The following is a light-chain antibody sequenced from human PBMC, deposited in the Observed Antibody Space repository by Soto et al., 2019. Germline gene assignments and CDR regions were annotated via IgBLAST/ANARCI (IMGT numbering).Light chain of an antibody. J-gene: IGKJ5*01. CDR1: QSINSK. V-gene: IGKV3-15*01. CDR2: GAS. CDR3: QQHTDWPPIT. Sequence: EIVMTQSPATLSVSPGERATLACRASQSINSKLAWYQQKPGQAPRLLIYGASTRASGVPPRFSGSGSGTDFILTISSLQSEDSAVYYCQQHTDWPPITFGQGTRLEIK.